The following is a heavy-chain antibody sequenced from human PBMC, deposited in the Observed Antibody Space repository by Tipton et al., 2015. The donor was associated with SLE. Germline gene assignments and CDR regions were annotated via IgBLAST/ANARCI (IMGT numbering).Heavy chain of an antibody. CDR2: MYYSGST. D-gene: IGHD3-3*01. V-gene: IGHV4-39*07. Sequence: TLSLTCSVSGDSIISSSYYWSWIRQHPGKGLEWIGSMYYSGSTYYNPSLKSRVTISVDTSKNQFSLMLRSVTAADTAVYYCARDGPYYDFWSGMGTFDICGQGTMVTVSS. CDR1: GDSIISSSYY. J-gene: IGHJ3*02. CDR3: ARDGPYYDFWSGMGTFDI.